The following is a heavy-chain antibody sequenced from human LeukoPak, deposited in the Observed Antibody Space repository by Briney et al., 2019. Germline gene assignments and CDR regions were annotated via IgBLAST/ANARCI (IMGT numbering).Heavy chain of an antibody. CDR3: ARGHPIWFGEFSFDY. CDR2: INHSGST. J-gene: IGHJ4*02. Sequence: SETLSLTCAVYGGSFSGYYWGWIRQPPGKGLEWIGEINHSGSTNYNPSLKSRVTISVDTSKNQFSLKLSSVTAADTAVYYCARGHPIWFGEFSFDYWGQGTLVTVSS. D-gene: IGHD3-10*01. V-gene: IGHV4-34*01. CDR1: GGSFSGYY.